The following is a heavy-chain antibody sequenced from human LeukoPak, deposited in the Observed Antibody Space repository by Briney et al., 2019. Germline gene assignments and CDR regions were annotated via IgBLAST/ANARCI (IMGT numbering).Heavy chain of an antibody. CDR2: ITGSGAST. J-gene: IGHJ6*02. Sequence: GGSLRLSCAASGFTFSSHAMGWVRQAPGKGLEWVSSITGSGASTYYGDSVKGRFTISRDNSKNTLYLQMNRLRAEDTAVYYCAKDGGGSLEWLPPMDVWGQGTTVTVSS. CDR1: GFTFSSHA. V-gene: IGHV3-23*01. CDR3: AKDGGGSLEWLPPMDV. D-gene: IGHD3-3*01.